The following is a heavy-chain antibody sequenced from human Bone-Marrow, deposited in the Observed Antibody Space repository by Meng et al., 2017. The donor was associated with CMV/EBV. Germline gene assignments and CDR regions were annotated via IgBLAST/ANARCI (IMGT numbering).Heavy chain of an antibody. D-gene: IGHD2-2*01. CDR3: ARVKTGYCSSTSCYPPLYGMDV. V-gene: IGHV1-69*05. CDR2: IIPIFGTA. J-gene: IGHJ6*02. CDR1: GGTFSSYA. Sequence: SVKVSCKASGGTFSSYAISWVRQAPGQGLEWMGGIIPIFGTANYAQKFQGRVTITTDESTSTAYMELSSLRSEDTAVYYCARVKTGYCSSTSCYPPLYGMDVWGQGTTVTVSS.